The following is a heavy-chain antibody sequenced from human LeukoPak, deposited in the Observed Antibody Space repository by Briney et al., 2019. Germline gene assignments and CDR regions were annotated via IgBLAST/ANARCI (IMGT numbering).Heavy chain of an antibody. CDR3: ARSVMYYYDSSGKDY. V-gene: IGHV1-8*01. CDR2: MNPNSGNT. CDR1: GYTFTSYD. J-gene: IGHJ4*02. Sequence: GASVKVSCKASGYTFTSYDINWVRQATGKGLEWMGWMNPNSGNTGYAQKFQGRVTMTRNTSISTAYMELSSLRSEDTAVYYCARSVMYYYDSSGKDYWGQGTLVTVSS. D-gene: IGHD3-22*01.